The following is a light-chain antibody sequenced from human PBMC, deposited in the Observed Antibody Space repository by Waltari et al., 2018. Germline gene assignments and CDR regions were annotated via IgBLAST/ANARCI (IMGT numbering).Light chain of an antibody. Sequence: EIVMTQSPATLSVSPGERATLSCRASQSVSSNLAWYQQKPCQAPRLLIYGASTRATGVPARFSGSGSGPEYTLTISSLQSEDFAVYYCQHHNNWPPRWTFGQGTKVEIK. CDR1: QSVSSN. CDR3: QHHNNWPPRWT. V-gene: IGKV3-15*01. J-gene: IGKJ1*01. CDR2: GAS.